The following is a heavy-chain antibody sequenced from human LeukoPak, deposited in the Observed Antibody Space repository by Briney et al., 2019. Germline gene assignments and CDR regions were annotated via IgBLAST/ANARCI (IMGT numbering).Heavy chain of an antibody. V-gene: IGHV4-59*01. CDR2: IYYSGST. CDR1: GGSISSYY. CDR3: GRPLSYYSDSSGDNAFDI. D-gene: IGHD3-22*01. Sequence: SETLSLTCTVSGGSISSYYWSWIRQPPGKGLEWIGYIYYSGSTNYNPSLKSRVTISVDTSKNQFSLKLSSVTAADTAVYYCGRPLSYYSDSSGDNAFDIWGQGTMVTVSS. J-gene: IGHJ3*02.